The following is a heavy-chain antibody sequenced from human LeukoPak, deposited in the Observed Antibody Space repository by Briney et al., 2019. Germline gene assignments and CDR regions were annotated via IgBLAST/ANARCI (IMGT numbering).Heavy chain of an antibody. Sequence: GASVKVSCKASGGTFSSYAMHWVRQAPGKGLEWVAVISYDGSNKYYADSVKGRFTTSRDNSKNTLYLQMNSLRAEDTAVYYCARDEGELAFDYWGQGTLVTVSS. D-gene: IGHD1-26*01. V-gene: IGHV3-30-3*01. CDR2: ISYDGSNK. CDR1: GGTFSSYA. CDR3: ARDEGELAFDY. J-gene: IGHJ4*02.